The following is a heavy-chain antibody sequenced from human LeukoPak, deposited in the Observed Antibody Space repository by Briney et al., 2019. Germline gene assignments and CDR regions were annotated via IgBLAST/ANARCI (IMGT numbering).Heavy chain of an antibody. CDR1: GGSISSYY. CDR2: IYYSGST. D-gene: IGHD4-17*01. CDR3: ARHSNRVTISFDY. J-gene: IGHJ4*02. V-gene: IGHV4-39*01. Sequence: SETLSLTCTVSGGSISSYYWGWIRQPPGKGLEWIGSIYYSGSTYYNPSLKSRVTISVDTSKNQFSLKLSSVTAADTAVYYCARHSNRVTISFDYWGQGTLVTVSS.